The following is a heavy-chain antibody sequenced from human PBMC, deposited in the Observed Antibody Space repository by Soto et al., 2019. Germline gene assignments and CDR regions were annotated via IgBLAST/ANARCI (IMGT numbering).Heavy chain of an antibody. V-gene: IGHV3-30*03. CDR1: GFTFSTYG. Sequence: GGSLRLSCEASGFTFSTYGMHWVRQAPGKGLEWVAVISYDGRNENYVDSVKGRFTISRDNSKNTLYLQINSLRIDDTAVFYCARGNDYDSATFDYWGQGAQVTVSS. CDR3: ARGNDYDSATFDY. J-gene: IGHJ4*02. D-gene: IGHD2-15*01. CDR2: ISYDGRNE.